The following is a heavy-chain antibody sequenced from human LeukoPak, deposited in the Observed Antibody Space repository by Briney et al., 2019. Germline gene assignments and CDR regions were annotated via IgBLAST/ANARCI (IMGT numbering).Heavy chain of an antibody. Sequence: GGSLRLSCAASGFTFSSYGMSWVRQAPGKGLEWVSAISGSGGSTYYADSVKGRFTISRDNSKNTLYLQMDSLRVEDTAVYYCARERRGYQLPKMDYYYYMDVWGKGTTVTISS. CDR1: GFTFSSYG. J-gene: IGHJ6*03. CDR3: ARERRGYQLPKMDYYYYMDV. CDR2: ISGSGGST. D-gene: IGHD2-2*01. V-gene: IGHV3-23*01.